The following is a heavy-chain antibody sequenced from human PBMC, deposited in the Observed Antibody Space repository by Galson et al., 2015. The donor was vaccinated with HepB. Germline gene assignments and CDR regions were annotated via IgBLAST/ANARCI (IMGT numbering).Heavy chain of an antibody. V-gene: IGHV1-18*01. D-gene: IGHD3-22*01. CDR1: GYTFTTYG. Sequence: SVKVSCKASGYTFTTYGISWVRQAPGQGLEWMGRISAYNSNTDNAQKFQGRVTMTTDTATSTAYMELRSLRSDDTAVYYCARDGPQDYYDTSGYYYFDYWGQGTLVTVSS. J-gene: IGHJ4*02. CDR2: ISAYNSNT. CDR3: ARDGPQDYYDTSGYYYFDY.